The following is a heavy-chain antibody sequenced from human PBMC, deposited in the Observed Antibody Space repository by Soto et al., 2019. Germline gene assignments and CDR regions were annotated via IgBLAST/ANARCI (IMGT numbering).Heavy chain of an antibody. D-gene: IGHD3-3*01. J-gene: IGHJ3*02. CDR1: GYCFSGYW. V-gene: IGHV5-51*01. CDR2: IYPGDSDI. CDR3: SRVPSIFGVAHDAFDI. Sequence: GEALMTSGEGSGYCFSGYWIGLVRTVPGKGLEWMGFIYPGDSDIKYSPSFQGQVTISADKSSSTAYLQWSSLKASDTAVYYCSRVPSIFGVAHDAFDIWGQGTMVTVSS.